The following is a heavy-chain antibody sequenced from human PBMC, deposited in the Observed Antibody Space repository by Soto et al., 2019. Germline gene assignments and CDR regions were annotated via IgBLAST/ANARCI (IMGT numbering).Heavy chain of an antibody. J-gene: IGHJ5*02. CDR3: ARQAIVVVPAAMPNWFDP. CDR2: IYYSGST. V-gene: IGHV4-39*01. D-gene: IGHD2-2*01. Sequence: SETLCLTCTVSGGSISSSSYYWGWIRQPPGKGLEWIGSIYYSGSTYYNPSLKSRVTISVDTSKNQFSLKLSSVTAADTAVYYCARQAIVVVPAAMPNWFDPWGQGTLVTVSS. CDR1: GGSISSSSYY.